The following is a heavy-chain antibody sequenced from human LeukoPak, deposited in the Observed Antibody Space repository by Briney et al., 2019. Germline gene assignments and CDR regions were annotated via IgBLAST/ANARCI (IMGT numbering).Heavy chain of an antibody. J-gene: IGHJ4*02. CDR1: GFTFSSYG. Sequence: GGSLRLSCAASGFTFSSYGMSWVRQAPGKGLEWVSAISGSGGSTYYADSVKGRFTISRDNAKNSLYLQMNSLRAEDTAVYYCARDLRDGYNLGSGYWGQGTLVTVSS. CDR3: ARDLRDGYNLGSGY. D-gene: IGHD5-24*01. CDR2: ISGSGGST. V-gene: IGHV3-23*01.